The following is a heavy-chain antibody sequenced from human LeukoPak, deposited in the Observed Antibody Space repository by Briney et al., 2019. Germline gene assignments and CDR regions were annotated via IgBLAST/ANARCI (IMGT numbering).Heavy chain of an antibody. V-gene: IGHV4-31*02. D-gene: IGHD2-2*01. CDR1: GVSISDGRYY. Sequence: SQTLSLTCNVSGVSISDGRYYWAWIRQVPGKGLEWIGYKYYSGSAKYNPSLKSRLTISIDTPENQFSLHLSSVTAADTATYSCATPYCSGISCLDVFNVWGQGRRVTVSS. CDR3: ATPYCSGISCLDVFNV. J-gene: IGHJ3*01. CDR2: KYYSGSA.